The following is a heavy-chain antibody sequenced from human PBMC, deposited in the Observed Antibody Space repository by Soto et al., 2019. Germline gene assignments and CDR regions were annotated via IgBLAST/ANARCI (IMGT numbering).Heavy chain of an antibody. V-gene: IGHV4-61*08. D-gene: IGHD3-3*02. CDR1: GGSVSDYGYY. Sequence: QVQLQESGPGLVKPSETLSPTCTVSGGSVSDYGYYWTWIRQPPGKGMAWIGNIAYTGGTSYKPSLRSRVTISVDTSKSQFSLDLSSATAADTALYYCARCGHFYENMIWGQGSLVTVSS. CDR3: ARCGHFYENMI. CDR2: IAYTGGT. J-gene: IGHJ4*02.